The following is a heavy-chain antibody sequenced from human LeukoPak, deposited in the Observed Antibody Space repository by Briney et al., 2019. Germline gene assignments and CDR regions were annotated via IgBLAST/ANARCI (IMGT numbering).Heavy chain of an antibody. J-gene: IGHJ3*02. CDR2: INPNSGGT. CDR1: GYTFTGYY. D-gene: IGHD1-26*01. V-gene: IGHV1-2*02. Sequence: ASVKVSCKAAGYTFTGYYMHWVRQAPGQGLEWMGWINPNSGGTNYAQKFQGRVTMTRDTSISTAYMELRRLRSDDKAVYYCGRTRSRNSGSYSKAFDIWGQGTMVTVSS. CDR3: GRTRSRNSGSYSKAFDI.